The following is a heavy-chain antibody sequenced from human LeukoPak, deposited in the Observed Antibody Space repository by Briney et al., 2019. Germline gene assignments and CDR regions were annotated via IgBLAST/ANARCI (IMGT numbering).Heavy chain of an antibody. CDR1: GGSISSSNW. D-gene: IGHD2-21*02. J-gene: IGHJ4*02. CDR3: GGGDLPHFDY. Sequence: SGTLSLTCAVSGGSISSSNWWSWVRQPPGKGLEWIGEIYHSGSTNYNPSLKSRVTISIDKSRSQFSLKLTSVTAADTAVYFCGGGDLPHFDYWGQGTLVTVSS. CDR2: IYHSGST. V-gene: IGHV4-4*02.